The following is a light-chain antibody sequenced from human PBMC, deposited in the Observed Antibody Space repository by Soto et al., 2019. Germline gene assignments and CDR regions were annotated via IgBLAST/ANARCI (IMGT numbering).Light chain of an antibody. CDR1: HYISNY. J-gene: IGKJ2*01. Sequence: DIQMTQSPSSLSAXXXXXVTITCRASHYISNYLNWYQQKPGKVPEVLIYGASSLQGGVPSRFTGSGYGTDFTLTISSLQPEDSASYYCQQVYSFPHTFGQGTKVEV. V-gene: IGKV1-39*01. CDR3: QQVYSFPHT. CDR2: GAS.